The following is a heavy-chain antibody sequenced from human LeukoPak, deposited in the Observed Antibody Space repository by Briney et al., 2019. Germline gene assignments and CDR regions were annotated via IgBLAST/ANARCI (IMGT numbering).Heavy chain of an antibody. V-gene: IGHV6-1*01. CDR2: TYYRSKWYN. Sequence: SQTLSLTCALSGDSVSSNSAAWNWIRQSPSRGLEWLGRTYYRSKWYNDYAVSVKSRITINPDTSKNQFSLQLNSVTPEDTAVYYCARNPGYSSGWYQTYYYYYGMDVWGQGTTVTVSS. CDR1: GDSVSSNSAA. J-gene: IGHJ6*02. D-gene: IGHD6-19*01. CDR3: ARNPGYSSGWYQTYYYYYGMDV.